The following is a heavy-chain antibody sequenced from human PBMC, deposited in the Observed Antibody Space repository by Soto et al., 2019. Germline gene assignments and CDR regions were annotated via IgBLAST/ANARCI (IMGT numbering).Heavy chain of an antibody. D-gene: IGHD2-15*01. CDR2: ISAYNGNT. CDR3: ARVVDCSGGSCYSEDFDY. V-gene: IGHV1-18*01. Sequence: QVQLVQSGAEVRKPGASVKVSCKASGYTFTSYGISWVRQAPGQGLEWMGWISAYNGNTNYAQKLQGRVTMTTDTSTSTAYMELRSLRSDDTAVYYCARVVDCSGGSCYSEDFDYWGQGTLVTVSS. CDR1: GYTFTSYG. J-gene: IGHJ4*02.